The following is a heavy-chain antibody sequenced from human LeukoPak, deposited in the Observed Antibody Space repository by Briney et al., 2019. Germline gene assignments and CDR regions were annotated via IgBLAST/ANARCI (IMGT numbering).Heavy chain of an antibody. J-gene: IGHJ3*02. D-gene: IGHD3-10*01. CDR3: ARYYGSGYAFDI. CDR1: GYTFTSYG. CDR2: INPNSGGT. Sequence: RASVKVSCKASGYTFTSYGISWVRQAPGQGLEWMGWINPNSGGTNYAQKFQGRVTMTRDTSISTAYMELSRLRSDDTAVYYCARYYGSGYAFDIWGQGTMVTVSS. V-gene: IGHV1-2*02.